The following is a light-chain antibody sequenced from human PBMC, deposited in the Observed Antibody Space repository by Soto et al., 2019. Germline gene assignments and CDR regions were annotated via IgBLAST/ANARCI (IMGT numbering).Light chain of an antibody. V-gene: IGLV1-40*01. Sequence: QSALTQPPSVSGAPGQRVTISCTGSSSNIGAGFDVHWYQQLPGTPPKLLIYGDTKRPSGVPDRFSGSRSGTSVSLVITGLQAEDEADYYCQSYDRSLSGVFGGGTKLTVL. J-gene: IGLJ3*02. CDR3: QSYDRSLSGV. CDR1: SSNIGAGFD. CDR2: GDT.